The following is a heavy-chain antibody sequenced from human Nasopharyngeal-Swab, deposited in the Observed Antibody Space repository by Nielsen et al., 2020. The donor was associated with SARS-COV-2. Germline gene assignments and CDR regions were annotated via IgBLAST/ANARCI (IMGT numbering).Heavy chain of an antibody. CDR1: GFTFSSYW. Sequence: GESLKISCAASGFTFSSYWMSWVRQAPGKGLEWVANIKQDGSEKYYVDSVKGRFTISRDNAKNTLYLQMNSLRVEDTAVYYCAREGDIAAAGNAFDMWGQGTMVTVSS. V-gene: IGHV3-7*01. CDR2: IKQDGSEK. J-gene: IGHJ3*02. D-gene: IGHD6-13*01. CDR3: AREGDIAAAGNAFDM.